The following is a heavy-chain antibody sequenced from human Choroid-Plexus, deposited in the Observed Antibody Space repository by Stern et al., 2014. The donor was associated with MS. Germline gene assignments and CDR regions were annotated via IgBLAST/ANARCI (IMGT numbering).Heavy chain of an antibody. Sequence: VQLVESGGGVVQPGRPLRLSCVASGFTFGSCAMHWVRQAPGKGLEWAAGVSYGGSNKYYADSVKGRFTISRDNSQNTLYMQMSSLRPEDTAVYYCAKDRQYLTYFFDHWGQGSLVTVSS. V-gene: IGHV3-30*18. CDR1: GFTFGSCA. D-gene: IGHD2/OR15-2a*01. CDR3: AKDRQYLTYFFDH. J-gene: IGHJ5*02. CDR2: VSYGGSNK.